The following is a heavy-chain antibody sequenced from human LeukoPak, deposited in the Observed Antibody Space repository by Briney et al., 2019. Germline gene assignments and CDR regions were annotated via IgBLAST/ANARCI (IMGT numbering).Heavy chain of an antibody. D-gene: IGHD3-3*01. CDR1: GYALTSYD. J-gene: IGHJ5*02. CDR2: MNPNSGNT. CDR3: ARTYYDFWSGRDLNWFDP. V-gene: IGHV1-8*03. Sequence: GASVKVSCKASGYALTSYDINWVRQATGQGLEWMGWMNPNSGNTGYAQKFQGRVTITRNTSISTAYMELSSLRSEDTAVYYCARTYYDFWSGRDLNWFDPWGQGTLVTVSS.